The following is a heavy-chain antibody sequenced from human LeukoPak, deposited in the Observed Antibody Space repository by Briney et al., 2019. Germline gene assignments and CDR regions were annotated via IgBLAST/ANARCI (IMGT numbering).Heavy chain of an antibody. CDR2: ISSSSSYI. Sequence: PGGSLRLSCAASGFTFSSYSMNWVRQAPGKGLEWVSSISSSSSYIYYADSVKGRFTISRDNAKNSLYLQMNSLRAEDTAVYYCARHTMYYYDSSGFAPAFYNYGMDVWGQGTTVTVSS. CDR1: GFTFSSYS. CDR3: ARHTMYYYDSSGFAPAFYNYGMDV. V-gene: IGHV3-21*01. J-gene: IGHJ6*02. D-gene: IGHD3-22*01.